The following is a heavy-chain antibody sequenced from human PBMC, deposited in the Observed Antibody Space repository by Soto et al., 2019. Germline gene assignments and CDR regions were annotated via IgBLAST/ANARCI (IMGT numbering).Heavy chain of an antibody. V-gene: IGHV3-33*01. CDR3: TRTAIRGELLDY. Sequence: QVQLVESGGGVVQPGRSLRLSCAASGFTFNNYGMHWVRQAPGKGLEWVALIWHDGSNKVYADSVKGRFTISRDNSNNTLNLQMNSLRAEDTAVYYCTRTAIRGELLDYWGQGTQVTVSS. D-gene: IGHD1-26*01. CDR2: IWHDGSNK. J-gene: IGHJ4*02. CDR1: GFTFNNYG.